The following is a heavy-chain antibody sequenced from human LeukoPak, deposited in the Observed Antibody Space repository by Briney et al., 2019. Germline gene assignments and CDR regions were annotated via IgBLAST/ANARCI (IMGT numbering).Heavy chain of an antibody. CDR1: GGSISSYY. Sequence: PETLSLTCTVSGGSISSYYWSWIRQPPGKGLEWIGYIYTSGSTNYNPSLKSRVTISVDTSKNQFSLKLSSVTAADTAVYYCAVYYYDSSGYIFDYWGQGTLVTVSS. CDR3: AVYYYDSSGYIFDY. CDR2: IYTSGST. V-gene: IGHV4-4*09. D-gene: IGHD3-22*01. J-gene: IGHJ4*02.